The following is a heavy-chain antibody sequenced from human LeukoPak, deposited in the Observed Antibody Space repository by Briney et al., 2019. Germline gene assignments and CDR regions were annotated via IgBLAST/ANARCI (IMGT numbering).Heavy chain of an antibody. V-gene: IGHV1-69*01. CDR2: IIPIFGTA. D-gene: IGHD2-2*01. CDR1: GGTFSSYA. J-gene: IGHJ5*02. Sequence: SVKVSCKASGGTFSSYAISWVRQAPGQGLEWMGGIIPIFGTANYAQKFQGRVTITADESTSTAYMELSSLRSEDTAVYYCARGGYCSSTSCYARGDNWFDPWGQGSLVTVSS. CDR3: ARGGYCSSTSCYARGDNWFDP.